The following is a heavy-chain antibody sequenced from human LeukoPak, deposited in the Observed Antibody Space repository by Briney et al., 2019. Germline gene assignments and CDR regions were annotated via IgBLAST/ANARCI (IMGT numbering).Heavy chain of an antibody. CDR3: ARQNYHGSGSYYNENWFDP. D-gene: IGHD3-10*01. CDR2: IYYSGST. Sequence: SETLSLTCAVYGGSFSGYYWSWIRQPPGKGLEWIGSIYYSGSTYYNPSLKSRVTISVDTSKKQFSLKLSSVTAADTAVYYCARQNYHGSGSYYNENWFDPWGQGTLVTVSS. J-gene: IGHJ5*02. V-gene: IGHV4-34*01. CDR1: GGSFSGYY.